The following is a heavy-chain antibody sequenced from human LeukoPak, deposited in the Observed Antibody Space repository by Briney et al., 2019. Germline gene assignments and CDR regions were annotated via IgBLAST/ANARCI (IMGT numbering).Heavy chain of an antibody. J-gene: IGHJ3*02. CDR1: GFTFGDYV. V-gene: IGHV3-49*04. D-gene: IGHD3-3*01. Sequence: GGSLRLSCTGSGFTFGDYVLSWVRQAPGGGLEGVGFIRTRSDGGIAEHAASVKGRISISRDDSKSIAYLQINSLKTEDTPVYYCSRGFAAMWGPGTMVTVSS. CDR3: SRGFAAM. CDR2: IRTRSDGGIA.